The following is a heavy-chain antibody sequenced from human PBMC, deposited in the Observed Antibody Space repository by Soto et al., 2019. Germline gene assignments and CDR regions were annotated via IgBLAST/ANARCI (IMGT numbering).Heavy chain of an antibody. J-gene: IGHJ6*02. Sequence: QVQLVESGGGVVQPGRSLRLSCAASGFTFSSYGMHWVRQAAGKGLEWVAVISYDGSNKYYADSVKGRFTISRDNSKNTLYLQMNSLRAEDTAVYYCAKDLGSPHPYCSGGSCYYYYYGMDVWGQGTTVTVSS. V-gene: IGHV3-30*18. D-gene: IGHD2-15*01. CDR3: AKDLGSPHPYCSGGSCYYYYYGMDV. CDR1: GFTFSSYG. CDR2: ISYDGSNK.